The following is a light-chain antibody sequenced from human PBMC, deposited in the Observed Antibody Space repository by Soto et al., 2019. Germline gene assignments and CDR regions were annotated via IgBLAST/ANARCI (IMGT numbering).Light chain of an antibody. CDR1: QSLNND. CDR2: AAS. J-gene: IGKJ1*01. Sequence: DIQMTQSPSTLSASVGDRVTITCRASQSLNNDLAWYQQKPGKAPKLLIFAASSLQSGVPSRFSGSRSGPDFTLTISSLQPEDFATYYCQQSYSSPPTFGQGTKVEIK. CDR3: QQSYSSPPT. V-gene: IGKV1-39*01.